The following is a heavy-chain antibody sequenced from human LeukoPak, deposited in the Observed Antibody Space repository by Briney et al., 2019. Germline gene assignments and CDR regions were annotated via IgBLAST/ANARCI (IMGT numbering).Heavy chain of an antibody. Sequence: SEILSLTCTVSGVSVSSYYWNWIRQPPGMGLEWIAYIFYSGSTNYNPSLKSRVTISVDTSKNQVSLQLSSVTAADTAVYFCARDNKIQLWDRGYWYFDLWGRGTLVTVSS. J-gene: IGHJ2*01. CDR1: GVSVSSYY. CDR3: ARDNKIQLWDRGYWYFDL. V-gene: IGHV4-59*02. D-gene: IGHD5-18*01. CDR2: IFYSGST.